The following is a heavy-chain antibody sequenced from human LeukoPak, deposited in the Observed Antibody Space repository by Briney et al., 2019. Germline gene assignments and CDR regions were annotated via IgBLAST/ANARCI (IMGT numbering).Heavy chain of an antibody. Sequence: GGSLRLCCAASGITVSYNFMSWVRQAPGKGLEWVSVIYSDSSADYADSVKGRFTISRDDAKNTLYLQMNSLRAGDTAVYYCARAPRPFDNSDYYFDYWGQGSLVTVSS. CDR1: GITVSYNF. CDR3: ARAPRPFDNSDYYFDY. V-gene: IGHV3-53*01. CDR2: IYSDSSA. J-gene: IGHJ4*02. D-gene: IGHD6-25*01.